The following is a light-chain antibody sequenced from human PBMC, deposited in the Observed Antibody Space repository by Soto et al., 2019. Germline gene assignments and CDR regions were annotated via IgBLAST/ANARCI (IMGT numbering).Light chain of an antibody. CDR3: GAWDSSLSSYV. V-gene: IGLV1-51*01. CDR1: ISNMGNF. CDR2: GNN. Sequence: QSVLTQPPSVSAAPGQKVTISCSGSISNMGNFVSWYQQLPGTAPKLLIYGNNKRPSGIPDRFSASKSDTSATLGITGLQTGDEADYYCGAWDSSLSSYVFGTGTKVTVL. J-gene: IGLJ1*01.